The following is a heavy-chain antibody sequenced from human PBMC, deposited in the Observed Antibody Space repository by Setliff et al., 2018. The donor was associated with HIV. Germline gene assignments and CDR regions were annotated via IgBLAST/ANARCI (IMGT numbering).Heavy chain of an antibody. CDR3: ARIVRWELIATSTFFYYYMDA. CDR2: IYYTGST. V-gene: IGHV4-39*01. D-gene: IGHD1-26*01. CDR1: GASISSSSHH. J-gene: IGHJ6*03. Sequence: SETLSLTCTVSGASISSSSHHWAWIRQPPGKGLEYIGNIYYTGSTHHNPSLESRVATSVDTSKNQFSLKLSSVTAADTAVYYCARIVRWELIATSTFFYYYMDAWGKGTTVTVSS.